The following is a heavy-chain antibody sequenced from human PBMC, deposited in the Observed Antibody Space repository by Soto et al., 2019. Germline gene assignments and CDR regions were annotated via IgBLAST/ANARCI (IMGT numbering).Heavy chain of an antibody. Sequence: GGSLRLSCAASGFTFSSYGMHWVRQAPGKGLEWVAVIWYDGSNKYYADSVKGRFTISRDNSKNTLYLQMNSLRAEDTAVYYCARDPSPLGITIFGDYWGQGTLVTVSS. CDR3: ARDPSPLGITIFGDY. D-gene: IGHD3-9*01. CDR1: GFTFSSYG. V-gene: IGHV3-33*01. CDR2: IWYDGSNK. J-gene: IGHJ4*02.